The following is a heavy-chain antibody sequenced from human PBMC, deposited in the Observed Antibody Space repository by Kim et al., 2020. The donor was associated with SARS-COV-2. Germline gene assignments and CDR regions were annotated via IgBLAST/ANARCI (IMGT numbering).Heavy chain of an antibody. CDR3: ARDRLWFGAPLAFDY. J-gene: IGHJ4*02. V-gene: IGHV1-18*01. Sequence: QKLQGRLTMTTDTSTSTAYVELRSLRSDDTAVYYCARDRLWFGAPLAFDYWGQGTLVTVSS. D-gene: IGHD3-10*01.